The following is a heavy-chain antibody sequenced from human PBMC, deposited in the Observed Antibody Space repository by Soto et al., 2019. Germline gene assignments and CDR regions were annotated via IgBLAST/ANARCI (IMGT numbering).Heavy chain of an antibody. Sequence: GXSVKVSCKASGYTFTGYYMHWVRQAPGQGLEWMGWINPNSGGTNYAQKFQGRVTMTRDTSISTAYMELSRLRSDDTAVYYCARAQDVVVVAPTGQFRYYYYGIDGWGQGTTVTVFS. CDR2: INPNSGGT. J-gene: IGHJ6*02. CDR3: ARAQDVVVVAPTGQFRYYYYGIDG. D-gene: IGHD2-15*01. CDR1: GYTFTGYY. V-gene: IGHV1-2*02.